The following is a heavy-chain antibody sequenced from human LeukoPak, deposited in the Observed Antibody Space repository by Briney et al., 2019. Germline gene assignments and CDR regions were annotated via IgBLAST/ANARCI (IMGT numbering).Heavy chain of an antibody. CDR3: ARDRSNTAMDYYFDY. D-gene: IGHD5-18*01. J-gene: IGHJ4*02. V-gene: IGHV1-2*02. CDR2: INPNSGGT. Sequence: VKVSCKASGYTFTGYYMHWVRQAPGQGLEWMGWINPNSGGTNYAQKFQGRVTMTRDTSISTAYMELSRLRSDDTAVYYCARDRSNTAMDYYFDYWGQGTLVTVSS. CDR1: GYTFTGYY.